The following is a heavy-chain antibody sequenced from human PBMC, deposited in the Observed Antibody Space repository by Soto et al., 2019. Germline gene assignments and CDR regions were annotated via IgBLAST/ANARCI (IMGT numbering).Heavy chain of an antibody. V-gene: IGHV3-48*02. CDR3: ARDGGGYNDFDY. D-gene: IGHD5-12*01. CDR1: GFTFKTYD. Sequence: RGSLRLSCAASGFTFKTYDMNWVRQAPGKGLEWVSYISTSSSTIYYIDSVKGRFTISRDNAKNSLYLQMNSLRDEDTAVYYCARDGGGYNDFDYWGQGTLVTVSS. J-gene: IGHJ4*02. CDR2: ISTSSSTI.